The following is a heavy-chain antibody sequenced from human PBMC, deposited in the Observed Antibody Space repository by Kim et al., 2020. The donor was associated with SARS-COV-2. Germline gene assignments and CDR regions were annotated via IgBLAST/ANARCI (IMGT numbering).Heavy chain of an antibody. V-gene: IGHV3-33*01. J-gene: IGHJ4*02. CDR1: GFTFSSYG. D-gene: IGHD2-15*01. CDR3: ARDLRGSCSVDCSMPFAY. CDR2: ICCDGSNK. Sequence: GGSLRLSCAASGFTFSSYGMHWVRQAPGKGLEWVASICCDGSNKYYADSVKGRFTISRDNSKNTLYLQMNSLRAEDTAMYYCARDLRGSCSVDCSMPFAYWGQGTLVTVSS.